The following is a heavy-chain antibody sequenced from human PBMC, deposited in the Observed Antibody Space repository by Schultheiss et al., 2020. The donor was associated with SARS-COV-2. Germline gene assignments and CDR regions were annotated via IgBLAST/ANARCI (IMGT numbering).Heavy chain of an antibody. J-gene: IGHJ4*02. Sequence: GGSLRLSCKASGYSFTTYWIGWVRQMPGKGLEWMGVIYPSDSDTRYSPSFQGQVTISADKSISTAYLQWSSLKASDTAMYYCARWGPYDYVWGSYGDYWGQGTLVTVSS. CDR3: ARWGPYDYVWGSYGDY. D-gene: IGHD3-16*01. V-gene: IGHV5-51*01. CDR2: IYPSDSDT. CDR1: GYSFTTYW.